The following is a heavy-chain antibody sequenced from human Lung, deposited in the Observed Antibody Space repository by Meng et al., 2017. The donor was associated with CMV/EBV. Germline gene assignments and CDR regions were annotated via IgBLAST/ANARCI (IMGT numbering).Heavy chain of an antibody. CDR1: GYTFSYYD. D-gene: IGHD2/OR15-2a*01. Sequence: ASVKVSXKASGYTFSYYDIIWVRQASGQGLEWVGWMNPNRGNTAYAQKFQGRVTMTRDTSTSIAYMELSSLRSGDTAVYYCARGQVQCSTINCHDYRFSGMDVWGQG. CDR3: ARGQVQCSTINCHDYRFSGMDV. CDR2: MNPNRGNT. J-gene: IGHJ6*01. V-gene: IGHV1-8*01.